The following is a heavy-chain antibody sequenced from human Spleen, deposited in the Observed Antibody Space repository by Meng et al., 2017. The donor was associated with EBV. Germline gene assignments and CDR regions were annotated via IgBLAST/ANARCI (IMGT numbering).Heavy chain of an antibody. Sequence: QGQLQQAGAEVTKPGSSVKVSCRTSGGTFRSDAVSWVRQAPGQGLEWMGGLIPMSGAPHYAQKFQDRVTIIADESTSTHSMELNNLRSEDTAMYYCASESGRGFTPDYWGQGTLVTVSS. D-gene: IGHD3-10*01. CDR1: GGTFRSDA. CDR2: LIPMSGAP. V-gene: IGHV1-69*01. J-gene: IGHJ4*02. CDR3: ASESGRGFTPDY.